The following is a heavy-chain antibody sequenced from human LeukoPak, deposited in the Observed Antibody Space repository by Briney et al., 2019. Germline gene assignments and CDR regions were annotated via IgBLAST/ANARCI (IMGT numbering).Heavy chain of an antibody. CDR2: IPSSISDM. V-gene: IGHV3-21*01. Sequence: GGSLRLSCAACGFTSSTVTLNLGRQAPGKGLEWVSSIPSSISDMSYTDSVKGRFTFSRDNAKNSLYLQMNSLRAEDTAVYYCTRTSGSVGAFDIWGQGTMVTVSS. CDR3: TRTSGSVGAFDI. CDR1: GFTSSTVT. D-gene: IGHD7-27*01. J-gene: IGHJ3*02.